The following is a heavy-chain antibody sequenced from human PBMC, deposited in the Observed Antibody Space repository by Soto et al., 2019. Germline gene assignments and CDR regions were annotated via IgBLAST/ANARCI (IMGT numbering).Heavy chain of an antibody. V-gene: IGHV6-1*01. CDR1: GDSVSSNSAA. Sequence: SQTLSLTCAISGDSVSSNSAAWNWIRQSPSRGLEWLGRTYYRSKWYNDYAVSVKSRITINPDTSKNQFSLKLSSVTAADTAVYYCARGRVRYSGYDSVYYYYGMDVWGQGTTVTVSS. D-gene: IGHD5-12*01. CDR3: ARGRVRYSGYDSVYYYYGMDV. J-gene: IGHJ6*02. CDR2: TYYRSKWYN.